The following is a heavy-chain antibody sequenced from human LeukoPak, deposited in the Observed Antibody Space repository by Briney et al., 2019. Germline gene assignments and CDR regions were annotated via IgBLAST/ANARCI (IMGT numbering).Heavy chain of an antibody. CDR3: ARESMVRGVNNSDY. CDR2: IIPIFGTA. D-gene: IGHD3-10*01. J-gene: IGHJ4*02. CDR1: GGTFSSYA. Sequence: ASVKVSCKASGGTFSSYAISWVRQAPGQGLEWMGGIIPIFGTANYAQKFQGRVTITADESTSTAYMELSSLRSEDTAVYYCARESMVRGVNNSDYWGQGTLVTVSS. V-gene: IGHV1-69*13.